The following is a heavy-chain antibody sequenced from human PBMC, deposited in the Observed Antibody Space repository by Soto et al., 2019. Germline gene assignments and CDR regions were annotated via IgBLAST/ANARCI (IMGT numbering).Heavy chain of an antibody. CDR1: GGSISSGGYS. Sequence: QVQLQESGPGLVKPSQTLSLTCTVSGGSISSGGYSWSWIRQHPGKGLEWIGYIYYSGSTYYNPSIKRRVTISVDTSKNQFSLKLSSVTAADTALYYCARVGRSVVVNDYWGQGTLVTVSS. CDR2: IYYSGST. V-gene: IGHV4-31*03. D-gene: IGHD3-22*01. J-gene: IGHJ4*02. CDR3: ARVGRSVVVNDY.